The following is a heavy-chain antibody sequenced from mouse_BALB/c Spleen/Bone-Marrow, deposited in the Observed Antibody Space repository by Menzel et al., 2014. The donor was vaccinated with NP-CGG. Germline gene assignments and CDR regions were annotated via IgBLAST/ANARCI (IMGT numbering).Heavy chain of an antibody. CDR1: GDSITSGY. CDR3: ARSPYDGYYVFAY. CDR2: ITYSGYT. Sequence: EVKLVESGPSLVKPSQTLSLPCSVTGDSITSGYWNWIRKFPGNKLEYMGYITYSGYTYYNPSLKSRISFTRDTSKNQFYLQLNSVTTEDTATYYCARSPYDGYYVFAYWGQGTLVTVPA. D-gene: IGHD2-3*01. V-gene: IGHV3-8*02. J-gene: IGHJ3*01.